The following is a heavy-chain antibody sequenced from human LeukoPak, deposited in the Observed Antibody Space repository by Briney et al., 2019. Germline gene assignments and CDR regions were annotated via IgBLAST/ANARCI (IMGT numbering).Heavy chain of an antibody. Sequence: GGSLRLSCAASGFTFSSYAMSWVRQAPGKGLEWVSVICGSGGSTYYVDSVKGRFTISRDNSKNTLYLQMNSLRAEDRAVYYCAKDGALEGYNSFFVCWGQGTLVTVS. CDR3: AKDGALEGYNSFFVC. J-gene: IGHJ4*02. CDR2: ICGSGGST. D-gene: IGHD5-24*01. CDR1: GFTFSSYA. V-gene: IGHV3-23*01.